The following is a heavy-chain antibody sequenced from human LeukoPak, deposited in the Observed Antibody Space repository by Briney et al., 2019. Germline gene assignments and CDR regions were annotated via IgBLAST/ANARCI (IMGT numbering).Heavy chain of an antibody. J-gene: IGHJ4*02. Sequence: GGSLRLSCSASGFTFSTYAMSWVRQAPGKGLEGVATVSGTGVNTYYADSVKGRFTVSRDNSKNKYLQMNTLRVGDTAVYFCAKGGGSGWSDWGQGTLVTVSS. D-gene: IGHD6-19*01. CDR3: AKGGGSGWSD. CDR2: VSGTGVNT. V-gene: IGHV3-23*01. CDR1: GFTFSTYA.